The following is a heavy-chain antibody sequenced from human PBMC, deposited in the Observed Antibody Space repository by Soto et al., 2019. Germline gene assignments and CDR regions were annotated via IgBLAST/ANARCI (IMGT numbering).Heavy chain of an antibody. V-gene: IGHV3-48*01. CDR1: GFSFSTYS. CDR2: ISSSGDTI. Sequence: HPGGSLRLSCAASGFSFSTYSMNWVRQAPGKGLEWVSFISSSGDTIHYADSVKGRFTISRDNSKNTLYLQMNSLRAEDTAVYYCARAITTLSSAFDIWGQGTMVTVSS. CDR3: ARAITTLSSAFDI. D-gene: IGHD3-10*02. J-gene: IGHJ3*02.